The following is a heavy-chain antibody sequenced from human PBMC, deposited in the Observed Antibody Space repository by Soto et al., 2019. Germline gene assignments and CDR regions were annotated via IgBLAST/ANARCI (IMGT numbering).Heavy chain of an antibody. D-gene: IGHD1-26*01. CDR2: ISYDGSNQ. CDR3: TSEVGATVFDY. CDR1: GFTFSSYA. V-gene: IGHV3-30-3*01. Sequence: QVQLVESGGGVVQPERSLRLSCAASGFTFSSYAMHWLRQAPGKGLEWVAFISYDGSNQYYADSVKGRFTISRDNSKNTLYLQMNSLRPEDTAVYHCTSEVGATVFDYWGQGTLVTVSS. J-gene: IGHJ4*02.